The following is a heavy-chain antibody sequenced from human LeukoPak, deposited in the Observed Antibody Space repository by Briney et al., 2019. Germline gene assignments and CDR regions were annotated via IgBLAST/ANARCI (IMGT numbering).Heavy chain of an antibody. D-gene: IGHD5-12*01. J-gene: IGHJ4*02. CDR2: IFASGSS. CDR1: GCSISSGRYY. CDR3: ARDSRGGYYYFDY. V-gene: IGHV4-61*02. Sequence: TLSLTCTVTGCSISSGRYYWSWIPQPAGKALEWIGRIFASGSSNYNPSLKSRVTISVDTSKNQFSLKLTSVTAADTAVYYCARDSRGGYYYFDYWGQGTLVTVSS.